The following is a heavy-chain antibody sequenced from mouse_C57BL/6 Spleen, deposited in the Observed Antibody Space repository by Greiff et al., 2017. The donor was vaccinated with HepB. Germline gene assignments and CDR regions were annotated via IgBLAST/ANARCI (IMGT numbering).Heavy chain of an antibody. Sequence: QVHVKQSGPELVKPGASVKISCKASGYAFSSSWMNWVKQRPGKGLEWIGRIYPGDGDTNYNGKFKGKATLTADKSSSTAYMQLSSLTSEDSAVYFCARDYGNYLDYWGQGTTLTVSS. J-gene: IGHJ2*01. D-gene: IGHD2-1*01. V-gene: IGHV1-82*01. CDR2: IYPGDGDT. CDR3: ARDYGNYLDY. CDR1: GYAFSSSW.